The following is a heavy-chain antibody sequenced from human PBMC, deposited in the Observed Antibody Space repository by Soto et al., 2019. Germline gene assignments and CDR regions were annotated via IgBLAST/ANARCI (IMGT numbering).Heavy chain of an antibody. Sequence: GGSLRLSCAASGLTFSDYYMSWIRQAPGKGLEWVSYITSSGSYTKYADSVQGRFTISRDNAKNSLYLQMNSLRAEDTAVYYCARNDFPQLRYFDWLLFGGAFDIWGQGTMVTVSS. J-gene: IGHJ3*02. D-gene: IGHD3-9*01. CDR1: GLTFSDYY. CDR3: ARNDFPQLRYFDWLLFGGAFDI. CDR2: ITSSGSYT. V-gene: IGHV3-11*03.